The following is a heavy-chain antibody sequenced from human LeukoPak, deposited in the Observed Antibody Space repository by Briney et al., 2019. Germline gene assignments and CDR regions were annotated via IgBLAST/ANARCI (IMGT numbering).Heavy chain of an antibody. J-gene: IGHJ4*02. CDR3: ARDPRNYGSGSYSDY. Sequence: GGSLRLSCAASGFTFSSQWMHWVRQAPGKGLVWVSRLNSDGSSTNYADSVKGRFTISRDNAKNTLYLQMNNLRVEDTAVYYCARDPRNYGSGSYSDYLGQGTLVTVSS. CDR1: GFTFSSQW. V-gene: IGHV3-74*01. CDR2: LNSDGSST. D-gene: IGHD3-10*01.